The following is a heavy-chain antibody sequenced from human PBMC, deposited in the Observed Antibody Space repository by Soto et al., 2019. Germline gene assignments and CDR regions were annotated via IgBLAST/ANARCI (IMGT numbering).Heavy chain of an antibody. D-gene: IGHD6-19*01. CDR3: TAGSGWGSDT. CDR2: IKQDGGEK. J-gene: IGHJ5*02. CDR1: EFTFGTSW. Sequence: DVQLVESGGGLVQPGGSLRLSCAVSEFTFGTSWMTWVRQGPGKGLEWVANIKQDGGEKHYLESVRGRFSISRDNAKKSLYLEMNSLRAEDTAVYYCTAGSGWGSDTWGQGTRVTVSS. V-gene: IGHV3-7*05.